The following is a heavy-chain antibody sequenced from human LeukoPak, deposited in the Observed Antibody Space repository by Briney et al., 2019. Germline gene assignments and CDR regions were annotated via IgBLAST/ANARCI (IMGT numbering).Heavy chain of an antibody. J-gene: IGHJ5*02. CDR2: IYNSGST. V-gene: IGHV4-59*01. CDR3: ARGRTPYIWFGPGGFDP. D-gene: IGHD3-10*01. CDR1: GGSISSYY. Sequence: PSETLSLTCTVSGGSISSYYWNWIRQPPGKGLEWIGYIYNSGSTNYNPSLKSRVTISVDTSKNQFSLKLSSVTAADTAVYYCARGRTPYIWFGPGGFDPWGQGTLVTVSS.